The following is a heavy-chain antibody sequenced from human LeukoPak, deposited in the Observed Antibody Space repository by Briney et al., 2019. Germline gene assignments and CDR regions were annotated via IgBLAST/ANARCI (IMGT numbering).Heavy chain of an antibody. J-gene: IGHJ4*02. CDR2: ISGSGGST. Sequence: GGSLRLSCAASGFTFSSYAMSWVHQAPGKGLEWVSAISGSGGSTYYADSVKGRFTISRDNSKNTLYLQMNSLRAEDTAVYYCAKANIGYCSGGSCYYFDYWGQGTLVTVSS. CDR1: GFTFSSYA. CDR3: AKANIGYCSGGSCYYFDY. V-gene: IGHV3-23*01. D-gene: IGHD2-15*01.